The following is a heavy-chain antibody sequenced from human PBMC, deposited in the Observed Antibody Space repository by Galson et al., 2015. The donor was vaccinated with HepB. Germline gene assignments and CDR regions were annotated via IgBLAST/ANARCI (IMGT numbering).Heavy chain of an antibody. V-gene: IGHV3-48*03. CDR2: ISYSGSAI. D-gene: IGHD3-22*01. Sequence: SLRLSCAASGFTFSSFEMSWVRQAPGRGLEWVSYISYSGSAIYYAESVNGRFTISRDNAKNSLYLQMNSLRAEDTAVYYCARAAMTVVVRGLNAFDIWGQGTVVTVSS. J-gene: IGHJ3*02. CDR3: ARAAMTVVVRGLNAFDI. CDR1: GFTFSSFE.